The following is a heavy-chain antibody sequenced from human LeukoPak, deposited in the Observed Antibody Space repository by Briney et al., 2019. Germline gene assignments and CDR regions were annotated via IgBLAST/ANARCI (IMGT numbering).Heavy chain of an antibody. J-gene: IGHJ3*02. Sequence: GGSLRLSCAASGFTVSSNYMSWVRQAPGKGLEWVSIIYTGGSTYYADSVKGRFTISRDNSKNTLYLQMNGLRAEDTAVYYCARGYYYDRSGYYSDAFDIWGQGTMVTASS. V-gene: IGHV3-53*01. D-gene: IGHD3-22*01. CDR2: IYTGGST. CDR1: GFTVSSNY. CDR3: ARGYYYDRSGYYSDAFDI.